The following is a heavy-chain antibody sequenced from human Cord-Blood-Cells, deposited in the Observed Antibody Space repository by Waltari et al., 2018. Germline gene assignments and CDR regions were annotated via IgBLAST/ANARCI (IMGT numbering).Heavy chain of an antibody. CDR1: GGTFSSYA. CDR3: ARSKTGEYYYYYGMDV. V-gene: IGHV1-69*06. Sequence: QVQLVQSGAEVKKPGSSVKVSCTASGGTFSSYAISWVRQAPGPGLEWRGGIIPIFGTSNYAQKFQGRVTSTADKSTSTAYMELSRLRSEDTAVYYCARSKTGEYYYYYGMDVWGQGTTVTVSS. J-gene: IGHJ6*02. CDR2: IIPIFGTS. D-gene: IGHD3-16*01.